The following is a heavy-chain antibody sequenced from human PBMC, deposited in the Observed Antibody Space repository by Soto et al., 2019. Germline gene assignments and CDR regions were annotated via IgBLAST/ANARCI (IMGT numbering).Heavy chain of an antibody. CDR2: ISYDGSNK. Sequence: GGSLRLSCAASGFTFSSYAMHWVRQAPGKGLEWVAVISYDGSNKCYADSVKGRFTISRDNSKNTLYLQMNRLRAEDTADYYCARDLRSIVATMCGFDYWGQGTLVTVSS. CDR3: ARDLRSIVATMCGFDY. J-gene: IGHJ4*02. CDR1: GFTFSSYA. D-gene: IGHD5-12*01. V-gene: IGHV3-30-3*01.